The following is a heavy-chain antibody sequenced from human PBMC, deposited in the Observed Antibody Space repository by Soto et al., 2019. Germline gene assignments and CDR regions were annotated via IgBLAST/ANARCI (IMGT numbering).Heavy chain of an antibody. CDR2: IYYSGST. J-gene: IGHJ4*02. V-gene: IGHV4-31*03. CDR1: GGSISSGGYY. CDR3: ARGGTADSGYDYVGDYFDY. D-gene: IGHD5-12*01. Sequence: QVQLQESGPGLVKPSQTLSLTCTVSGGSISSGGYYWSWIRQHPGKGLEWIGYIYYSGSTYYNPSLKSRVTISVDTSKNQFSLKLSSVTAADTAVYYCARGGTADSGYDYVGDYFDYWGQGTLVTVSS.